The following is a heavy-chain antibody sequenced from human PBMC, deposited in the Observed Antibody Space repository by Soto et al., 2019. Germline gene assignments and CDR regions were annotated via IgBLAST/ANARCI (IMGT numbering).Heavy chain of an antibody. Sequence: GGSLRLSCVASGFNFKKFAMSWVRQAPGEGLEWVSGISCCGGSTSYADSVKGRFSIARDDSTNTLSLQMNNLRVEDTAQYYCAKADGEQWLLPHLDKWGQGTPVTVSS. V-gene: IGHV3-23*01. CDR3: AKADGEQWLLPHLDK. J-gene: IGHJ4*02. D-gene: IGHD6-19*01. CDR1: GFNFKKFA. CDR2: ISCCGGST.